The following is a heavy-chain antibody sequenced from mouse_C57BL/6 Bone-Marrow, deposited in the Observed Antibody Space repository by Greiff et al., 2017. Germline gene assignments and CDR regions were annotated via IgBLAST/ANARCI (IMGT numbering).Heavy chain of an antibody. J-gene: IGHJ3*01. CDR3: ARPYYYYRFPWFAY. CDR1: GFTFSDYG. CDR2: ISSGSSTI. V-gene: IGHV5-17*01. Sequence: EVKVVESGGGLVKPGGSLKLSCAASGFTFSDYGMHWVRQAPEKGLEWVAYISSGSSTIYYADTVKGRFTISRDNAKNTLFLQMTSLRSEDTAMXYCARPYYYYRFPWFAYWGQGTLVTVSA. D-gene: IGHD2-14*01.